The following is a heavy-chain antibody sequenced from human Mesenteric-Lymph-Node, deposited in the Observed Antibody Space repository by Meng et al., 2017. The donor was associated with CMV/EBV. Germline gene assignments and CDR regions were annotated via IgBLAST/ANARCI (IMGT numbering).Heavy chain of an antibody. Sequence: GGSLRLSCAASGFTFSSYGMHWVRQAPGKGLEWVAFIRYDGSNKYYADSVKGRFTISRDNSKNTLYLQMNSLRAEDTAVYYCAKDQGYISLAVTTPDYWGQGTLVTVSS. V-gene: IGHV3-30*02. CDR2: IRYDGSNK. J-gene: IGHJ4*02. CDR1: GFTFSSYG. D-gene: IGHD6-13*01. CDR3: AKDQGYISLAVTTPDY.